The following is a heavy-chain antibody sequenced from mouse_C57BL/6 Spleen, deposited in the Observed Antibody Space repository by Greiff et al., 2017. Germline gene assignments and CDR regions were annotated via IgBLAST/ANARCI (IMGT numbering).Heavy chain of an antibody. D-gene: IGHD1-1*01. J-gene: IGHJ1*03. CDR3: APLTTGVDWYFDV. CDR2: IHPNSGST. V-gene: IGHV1-64*01. Sequence: VQLQQPGAELVKPGASVKLSCKASGYTFTSYSMHWVKQRPGHGLEWIGMIHPNSGSTNYNEKVKSKATLTIDKSSSTAYLQLSSLTSEDSAVYYCAPLTTGVDWYFDVWGTGTTVTVSS. CDR1: GYTFTSYS.